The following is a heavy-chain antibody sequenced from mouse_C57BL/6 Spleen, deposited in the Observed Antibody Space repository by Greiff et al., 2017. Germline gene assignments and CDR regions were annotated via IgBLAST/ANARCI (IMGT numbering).Heavy chain of an antibody. Sequence: QVQLQQSGPELVKPGASVKISCKASGYAFSSSWMNWVKQRPGKGLEWIGRIYPGDGDTNYNGKFKGKATLTADKSSSTAYMQLSSLTSEDSAVXFCAGGAYYIDYWGQGTTLTVSS. CDR2: IYPGDGDT. V-gene: IGHV1-82*01. J-gene: IGHJ2*01. D-gene: IGHD1-1*02. CDR1: GYAFSSSW. CDR3: AGGAYYIDY.